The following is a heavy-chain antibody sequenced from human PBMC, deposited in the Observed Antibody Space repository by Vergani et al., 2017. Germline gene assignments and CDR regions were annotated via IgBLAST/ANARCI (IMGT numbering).Heavy chain of an antibody. CDR1: GFSFSSHA. V-gene: IGHV3-30*18. CDR3: AKAGSVTSGSLQYNFYMDV. J-gene: IGHJ6*03. Sequence: QVQLAESGGGRVQPGRSLRLSCAASGFSFSSHAIHWVRQAPGQGLEWVAVISNDGSKKYYADSVKGRFTISRDNSKNTLDLQMNSLRTQDTAVYYCAKAGSVTSGSLQYNFYMDVWGKGTTVTGS. D-gene: IGHD3-10*01. CDR2: ISNDGSKK.